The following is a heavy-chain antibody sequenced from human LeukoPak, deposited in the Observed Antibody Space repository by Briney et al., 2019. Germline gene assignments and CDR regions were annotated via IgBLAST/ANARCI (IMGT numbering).Heavy chain of an antibody. V-gene: IGHV4-39*01. Sequence: PSETLSLTCTVSGGSISSSSYYWGWIRQPPGKGLEWIGSIYYSGSTYYNPSLKSRVTISVDTSKNQFSLKLSSVTAADTAVYYCASDWLLSRRDDYWGQGTLVTVSS. J-gene: IGHJ4*02. CDR2: IYYSGST. CDR3: ASDWLLSRRDDY. CDR1: GGSISSSSYY. D-gene: IGHD3-9*01.